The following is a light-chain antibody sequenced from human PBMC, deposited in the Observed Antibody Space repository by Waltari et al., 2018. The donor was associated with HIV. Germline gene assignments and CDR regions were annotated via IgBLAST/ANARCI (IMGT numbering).Light chain of an antibody. CDR1: SSDVGNYNY. V-gene: IGLV2-23*01. Sequence: QSALTQPASVSGSPGQSITISCTGTSSDVGNYNYISWYQQCPGKAPKLMIYDGTKRPSGVSNRFSGAKSGNTASLIISGLQAEDEADYYCCSYAGSSRNVFGTGTKVTVL. J-gene: IGLJ1*01. CDR3: CSYAGSSRNV. CDR2: DGT.